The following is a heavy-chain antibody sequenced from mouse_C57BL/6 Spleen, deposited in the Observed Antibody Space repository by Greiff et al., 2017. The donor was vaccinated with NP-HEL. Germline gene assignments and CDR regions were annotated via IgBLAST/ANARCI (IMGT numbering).Heavy chain of an antibody. J-gene: IGHJ2*01. D-gene: IGHD1-1*01. CDR1: GYTFTDYN. V-gene: IGHV1-22*01. Sequence: VQLQQSGPELVKPGASVKMSCKASGYTFTDYNMHWVKQSHGKSLEWIGYINPNNGGTSYNQKFKGKATLTVNKSSSTAYMELRRLTLEDSAVYYCARGGVNYYGSSLYYFDYWGQGTTLTVSS. CDR3: ARGGVNYYGSSLYYFDY. CDR2: INPNNGGT.